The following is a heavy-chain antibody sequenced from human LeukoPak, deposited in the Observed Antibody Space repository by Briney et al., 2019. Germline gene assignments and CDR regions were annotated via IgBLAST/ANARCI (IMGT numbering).Heavy chain of an antibody. CDR2: IYYIWST. CDR3: AREKIFGVENSLDY. J-gene: IGHJ4*02. CDR1: GGSISSYY. D-gene: IGHD3-3*01. V-gene: IGHV4-59*01. Sequence: SETLSLTCTVSGGSISSYYWSWIRQPPGKGLEWIGYIYYIWSTNYNPSLKSLVTISVDTSKNQFSLRLTSVHAADTAVYYCAREKIFGVENSLDYWGQGTLVTVSS.